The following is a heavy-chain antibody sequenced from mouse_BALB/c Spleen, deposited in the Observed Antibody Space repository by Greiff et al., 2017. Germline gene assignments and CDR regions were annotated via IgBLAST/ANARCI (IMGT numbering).Heavy chain of an antibody. D-gene: IGHD1-2*01. Sequence: EVKLVESGGGLVQPGGSLRLSCATSGFTFSDFYMEWVRQPPGKRLEWIAASRNKANDYTTEYSASVKGRFIVSRDTSQSILYLQMNALRAEDTAIYYCARVHYRWYFDVWGAGTTVTVSS. CDR1: GFTFSDFY. J-gene: IGHJ1*01. V-gene: IGHV7-1*02. CDR2: SRNKANDYTT. CDR3: ARVHYRWYFDV.